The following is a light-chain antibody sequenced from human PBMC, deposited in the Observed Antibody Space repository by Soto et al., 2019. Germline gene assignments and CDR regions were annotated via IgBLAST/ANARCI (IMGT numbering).Light chain of an antibody. V-gene: IGLV2-14*01. CDR3: NSYTSSSTLVA. Sequence: QSALTQPASVSGSPGQSITISCTGTSSDIGVYNYVSWYQQHPGKAPKLMIYEVSNRPSGVSNRFSGSKSGNTASLTISGLQAEDEADYYCNSYTSSSTLVAFGGGTKLTVL. J-gene: IGLJ2*01. CDR1: SSDIGVYNY. CDR2: EVS.